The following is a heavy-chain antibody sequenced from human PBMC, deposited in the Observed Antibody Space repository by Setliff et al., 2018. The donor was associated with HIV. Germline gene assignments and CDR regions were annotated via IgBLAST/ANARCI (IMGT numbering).Heavy chain of an antibody. J-gene: IGHJ4*02. D-gene: IGHD6-19*01. Sequence: PGESLKISCKGSGYTFTNYWIAWVRQMPGKGLEWMGIIYPGDSDTRYSPSFQGQVTISADESISTAYVQWSSLQASDTAIYYCARHPVAGTLYYFDSWGQGTLVTVSS. CDR3: ARHPVAGTLYYFDS. V-gene: IGHV5-51*01. CDR2: IYPGDSDT. CDR1: GYTFTNYW.